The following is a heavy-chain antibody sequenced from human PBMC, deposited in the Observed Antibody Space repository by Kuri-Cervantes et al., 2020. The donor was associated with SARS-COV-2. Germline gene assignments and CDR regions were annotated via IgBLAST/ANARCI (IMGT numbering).Heavy chain of an antibody. CDR2: ISSSSSTI. CDR3: AREGVVANDAFDI. V-gene: IGHV3-48*01. D-gene: IGHD2-21*01. Sequence: GGSLRLSCAASTITFSECRMSRVRQAPGKGLEWVSDISSSSSTIYYADSVKGRFTISRDNAKNSLYLQMNSLRAEDTAVYYCAREGVVANDAFDIWGQGTMVTVSS. J-gene: IGHJ3*02. CDR1: TITFSECR.